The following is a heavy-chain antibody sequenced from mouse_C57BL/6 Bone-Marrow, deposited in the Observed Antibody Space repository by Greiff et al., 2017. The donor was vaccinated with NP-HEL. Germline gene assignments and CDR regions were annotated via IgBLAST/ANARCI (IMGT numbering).Heavy chain of an antibody. J-gene: IGHJ4*01. CDR3: AIPSAQAFYAMDY. CDR1: GYTFTSYW. V-gene: IGHV1-74*01. Sequence: QVQLKQPGAELVKPGASVKVSCKASGYTFTSYWMHWVKQRPGQGLEWIGRLHPSDSDTNYNQKFKGKATLTVDKSSSTAYMQLSSLTSEDSAVYYCAIPSAQAFYAMDYWGQGTSVTVSS. D-gene: IGHD3-2*02. CDR2: LHPSDSDT.